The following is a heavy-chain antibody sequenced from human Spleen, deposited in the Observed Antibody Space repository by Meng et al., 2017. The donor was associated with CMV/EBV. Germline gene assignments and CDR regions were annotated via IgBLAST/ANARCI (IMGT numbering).Heavy chain of an antibody. CDR3: ATDRRLSLSLGY. CDR1: AYTFTGYY. V-gene: IGHV1-2*02. CDR2: INPNSGGT. J-gene: IGHJ4*02. Sequence: QYGAGVKEPGASVKVSCKASAYTFTGYYMHWVRQAPGQGLEWMGWINPNSGGTNYAQKFQGRVTMTRDTSISTAYMELSRLRSEDTAVYYCATDRRLSLSLGYWGQGTLVTVSS. D-gene: IGHD3-16*01.